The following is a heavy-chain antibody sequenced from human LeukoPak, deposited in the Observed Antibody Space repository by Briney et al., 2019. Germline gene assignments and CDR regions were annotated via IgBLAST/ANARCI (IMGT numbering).Heavy chain of an antibody. Sequence: PGGSLRLSCAVSAFTFSSYGMSWVRLAPGKGLEWVSGISGSGGAAYYTASVKGRFIIARDNSKSTLYLQMNSLRAEDTAVYYCVTGPTLHSSGSDAFDIWGQGTMVTVSS. CDR1: AFTFSSYG. CDR2: ISGSGGAA. D-gene: IGHD3-22*01. V-gene: IGHV3-23*01. J-gene: IGHJ3*02. CDR3: VTGPTLHSSGSDAFDI.